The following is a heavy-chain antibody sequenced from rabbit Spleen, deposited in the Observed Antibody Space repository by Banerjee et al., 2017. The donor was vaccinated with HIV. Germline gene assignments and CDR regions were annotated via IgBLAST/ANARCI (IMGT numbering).Heavy chain of an antibody. CDR1: GIDFSNYNF. D-gene: IGHD8-1*01. J-gene: IGHJ6*01. Sequence: QQQLEESGGGLVKPGGTLTLTCKASGIDFSNYNFICWVRQAPGKGLEWIACIDIGSRDFTYYASWAKGRFIISKTSSTTVTLQMTSLTVADTATYFCARDTGSSFSTYGRDLWGPGTLVTV. CDR2: IDIGSRDFT. CDR3: ARDTGSSFSTYGRDL. V-gene: IGHV1S45*01.